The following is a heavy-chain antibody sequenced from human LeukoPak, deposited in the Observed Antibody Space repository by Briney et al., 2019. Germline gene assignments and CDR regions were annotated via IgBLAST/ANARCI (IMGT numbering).Heavy chain of an antibody. Sequence: GGSLLLSCAASGFTFSSYGMHWVRQAPGRGLEWVAFIRYDGSNKYYADSVKGRFTISRDNSKNTLYLQMNSLRAEDTAVYYCAKDLFDSSGYDYWGQGTLVTVSS. CDR1: GFTFSSYG. CDR3: AKDLFDSSGYDY. D-gene: IGHD3-22*01. V-gene: IGHV3-30*02. J-gene: IGHJ4*02. CDR2: IRYDGSNK.